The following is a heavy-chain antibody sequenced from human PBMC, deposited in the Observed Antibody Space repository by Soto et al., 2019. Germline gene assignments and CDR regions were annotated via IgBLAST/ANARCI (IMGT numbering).Heavy chain of an antibody. CDR2: ISYVGSKT. Sequence: GGSLRLSCAASGFTFIRYGMHWVRQAPGKGLEWVALISYVGSKTYYADSVKGRFTISRDNSKNTLYLQMSSLRAEDTAVYYCAKVGATTTFDYWGQGTLVTVSS. CDR3: AKVGATTTFDY. V-gene: IGHV3-30*18. D-gene: IGHD1-26*01. J-gene: IGHJ4*02. CDR1: GFTFIRYG.